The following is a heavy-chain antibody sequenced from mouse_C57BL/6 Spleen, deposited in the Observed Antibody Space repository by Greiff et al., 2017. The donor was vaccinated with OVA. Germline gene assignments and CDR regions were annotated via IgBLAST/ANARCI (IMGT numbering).Heavy chain of an antibody. Sequence: VQLQESGAELVRPGASVTLSCKASGYTFTDYEMHWVKQTPVHGLEWIGAIDPETGGTAYNQKFKGKAILTADKSSSTAYMELRSLTSEDSAVYYCTRYDYGKEFDYWGQGTTLTVSS. V-gene: IGHV1-15*01. CDR2: IDPETGGT. J-gene: IGHJ2*01. D-gene: IGHD2-4*01. CDR3: TRYDYGKEFDY. CDR1: GYTFTDYE.